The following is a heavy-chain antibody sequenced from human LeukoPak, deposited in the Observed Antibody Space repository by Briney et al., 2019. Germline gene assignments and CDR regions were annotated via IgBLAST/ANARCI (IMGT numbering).Heavy chain of an antibody. CDR2: IYTSGST. D-gene: IGHD2-2*02. Sequence: SETLSLTCTVSGGSISSYYWSWIRQPAGKGLEWLGRIYTSGSTNYNPSLKSRVTMSVDTSKNQFSLKLSSVTAADTAVYYCARVRYCSSTSCYTGDYYYYYMDVWGKGTTVTVSS. V-gene: IGHV4-4*07. J-gene: IGHJ6*03. CDR1: GGSISSYY. CDR3: ARVRYCSSTSCYTGDYYYYYMDV.